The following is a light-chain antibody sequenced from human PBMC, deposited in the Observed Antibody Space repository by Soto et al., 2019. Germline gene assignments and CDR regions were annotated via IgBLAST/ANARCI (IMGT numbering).Light chain of an antibody. CDR2: DAS. Sequence: DIQMTQSPSTLSASGGDRVTITCRASQTISTWLAWYQQRPGKAPKLLIYDASSLESGVPSRFTGSGSGTEFTLTISCLQPDDSATSYCLRYGYYALFGRGTKVEI. V-gene: IGKV1-5*01. J-gene: IGKJ1*01. CDR3: LRYGYYAL. CDR1: QTISTW.